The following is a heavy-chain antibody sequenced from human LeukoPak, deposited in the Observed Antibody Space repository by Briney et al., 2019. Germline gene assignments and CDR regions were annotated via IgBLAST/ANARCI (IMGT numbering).Heavy chain of an antibody. J-gene: IGHJ1*01. CDR2: INPNSGGT. Sequence: ASVTVSCKASGYTFTGYYMHWVRQAPGQGLEWMGWINPNSGGTNYAQKFQGRVTMTRDTSISTAYMELSRLRSDDTAVYYCARGVISSQTTFQHWGQGTLVTVSS. CDR3: ARGVISSQTTFQH. V-gene: IGHV1-2*02. CDR1: GYTFTGYY. D-gene: IGHD4-11*01.